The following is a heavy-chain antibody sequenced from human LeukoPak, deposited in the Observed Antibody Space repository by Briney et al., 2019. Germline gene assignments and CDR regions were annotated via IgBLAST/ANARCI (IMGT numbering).Heavy chain of an antibody. CDR1: GLTFRNYS. CDR2: ISSSSSYI. CDR3: ARGGPPRKANWFDP. J-gene: IGHJ5*02. Sequence: GGSLRLSCAASGLTFRNYSMNWVRQAPGKGLEWVSSISSSSSYIYYADSVKGRFTISRDNAKNSLYLQMNSLRAEDTAVYYCARGGPPRKANWFDPWGQGTLVTVSS. D-gene: IGHD3-10*01. V-gene: IGHV3-21*01.